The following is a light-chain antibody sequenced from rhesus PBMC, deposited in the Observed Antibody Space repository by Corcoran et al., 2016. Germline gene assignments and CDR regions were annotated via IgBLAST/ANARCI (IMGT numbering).Light chain of an antibody. CDR3: QQHNSYPLT. CDR2: SAS. V-gene: IGKV1S14*01. J-gene: IGKJ4*01. Sequence: DIQMTQSPSSLSASVGDTVTITCRESQGISNYLAWSPQKPGKAPKPLFYSASSLESGVPQRFRGSGSGTDFTLTISSLQPEDFETYYCQQHNSYPLTFGGGTKVELK. CDR1: QGISNY.